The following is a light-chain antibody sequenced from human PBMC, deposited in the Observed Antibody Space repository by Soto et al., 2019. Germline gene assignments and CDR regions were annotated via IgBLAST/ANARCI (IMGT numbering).Light chain of an antibody. CDR2: EVA. CDR3: GSYASSIYV. CDR1: SSDVGGYDY. J-gene: IGLJ1*01. V-gene: IGLV2-14*01. Sequence: QSALTQPASVSGSPGQSITISCTGTSSDVGGYDYVSWYQQHPGKAPKLLIYEVANRPSGFSNRFSGSKSGNTASLTISGLQADDEADYYCGSYASSIYVFGTGTKVTVL.